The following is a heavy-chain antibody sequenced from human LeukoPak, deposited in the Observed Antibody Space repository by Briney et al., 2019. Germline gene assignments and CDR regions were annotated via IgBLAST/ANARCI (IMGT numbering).Heavy chain of an antibody. CDR3: AKDIGSGSYLYYFDY. CDR2: ISWNSGSI. Sequence: GGSLRLSCAASGFTFDDYAMHWVRQAPGKGLEWVSGISWNSGSIGYADSVKGRFTISRDNAKNSLYLQMNSLRAEDTALYYCAKDIGSGSYLYYFDYWGQGTLVTASS. V-gene: IGHV3-9*01. CDR1: GFTFDDYA. D-gene: IGHD3-10*01. J-gene: IGHJ4*02.